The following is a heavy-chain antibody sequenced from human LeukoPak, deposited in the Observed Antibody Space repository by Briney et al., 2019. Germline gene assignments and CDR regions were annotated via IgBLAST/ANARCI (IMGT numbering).Heavy chain of an antibody. CDR1: GGSISSGGYY. CDR2: IYYSGST. J-gene: IGHJ4*02. Sequence: PSETLSLTCTVSGGSISSGGYYWSWIRQHPGKGLEWLGYIYYSGSTYYNPSLKSRVTISVDTSKNQFSLKLSSVTAADTAVYYCARAYCSSTSCHNYYFDYWGQGTLVTVSS. V-gene: IGHV4-31*03. D-gene: IGHD2-2*01. CDR3: ARAYCSSTSCHNYYFDY.